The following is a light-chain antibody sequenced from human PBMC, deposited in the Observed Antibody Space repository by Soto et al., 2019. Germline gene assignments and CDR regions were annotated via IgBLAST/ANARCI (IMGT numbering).Light chain of an antibody. J-gene: IGLJ1*01. CDR2: DVS. CDR1: SSDVGGYNY. Sequence: QSALTQPRSVSGSPGQSVTISCSGTSSDVGGYNYVSWYQQYPGKAPKLMIYDVSKRPSGVPDRFSGSKSGNTASLTITGLQAEDEADYYCCSYAGRYTYVFGTGTKV. CDR3: CSYAGRYTYV. V-gene: IGLV2-11*01.